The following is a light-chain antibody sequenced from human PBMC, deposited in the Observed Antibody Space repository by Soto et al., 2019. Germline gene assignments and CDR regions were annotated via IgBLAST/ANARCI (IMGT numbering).Light chain of an antibody. CDR3: QQSYSTPWT. CDR1: QSISYY. Sequence: DIQMTQSPSSLSASVGDRVTVTCRASQSISYYLHWYQQKPGKAPKLLIYAASSLQSGVPSRFSGSGSGTDVTLNISCLQPEDFETYYCQQSYSTPWTFGHGTKVQIK. J-gene: IGKJ1*01. V-gene: IGKV1-39*01. CDR2: AAS.